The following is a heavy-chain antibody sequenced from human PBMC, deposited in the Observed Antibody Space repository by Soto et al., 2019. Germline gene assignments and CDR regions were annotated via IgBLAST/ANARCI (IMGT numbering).Heavy chain of an antibody. J-gene: IGHJ4*02. D-gene: IGHD3-22*01. CDR3: AHRPGFSMSFDY. CDR1: WFSLNTYGVG. V-gene: IGHV2-5*02. CDR2: IYWDDDK. Sequence: SGPTLVNPTQTLTLTCTFSWFSLNTYGVGVAWVRQPPGKALEWLELIYWDDDKRFSPFLETRLTITKDTSKNHVILTMTNMDPVDIGKYYCAHRPGFSMSFDYWGQGVLVTVSS.